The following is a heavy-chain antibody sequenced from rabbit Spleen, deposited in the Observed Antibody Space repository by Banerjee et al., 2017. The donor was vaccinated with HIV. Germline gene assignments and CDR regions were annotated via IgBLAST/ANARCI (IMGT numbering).Heavy chain of an antibody. CDR2: IYAGSSGST. D-gene: IGHD8-1*01. CDR1: GFSFSSSYY. Sequence: QSLEESGGGLVQPEGSLTLTCTASGFSFSSSYYMCWVRQAPGKGLEWIGCIYAGSSGSTYYASWAKGRFTISKTSSTTVTLQMTSLTAADTATYFCARDAGSGHYIDAYFDLWGPGTLVTVS. V-gene: IGHV1S40*01. CDR3: ARDAGSGHYIDAYFDL. J-gene: IGHJ4*01.